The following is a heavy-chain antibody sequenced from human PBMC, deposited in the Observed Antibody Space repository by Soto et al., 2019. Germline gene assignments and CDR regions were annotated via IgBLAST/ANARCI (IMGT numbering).Heavy chain of an antibody. CDR2: ISAYNGNT. CDR3: ASPKSSVGDYYGMDV. D-gene: IGHD3-16*01. J-gene: IGHJ6*02. Sequence: QVQLVQSGAEVKKPGASVKVSCKASGYTFTSYGISWVRQAPGQGLEWMGWISAYNGNTNYAQKLQGRVTMTTDTSTSTAYMELRSLRSDYTAVYYCASPKSSVGDYYGMDVWGQGPTVTVSS. V-gene: IGHV1-18*04. CDR1: GYTFTSYG.